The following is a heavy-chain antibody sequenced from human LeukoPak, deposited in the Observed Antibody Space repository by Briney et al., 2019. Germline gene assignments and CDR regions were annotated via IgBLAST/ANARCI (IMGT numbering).Heavy chain of an antibody. CDR2: LKSKTDGGTT. D-gene: IGHD6-6*01. V-gene: IGHV3-15*01. CDR1: GSTFSNAW. J-gene: IGHJ4*02. CDR3: TTGHSSSFQY. Sequence: GGSLRLSCAASGSTFSNAWMSWVRQAPGKGLEWVGRLKSKTDGGTTDYAAPVKGRFTILRDDSKNTLYLQMNSLKTEDTAVYYCTTGHSSSFQYWGQGTLVTVSS.